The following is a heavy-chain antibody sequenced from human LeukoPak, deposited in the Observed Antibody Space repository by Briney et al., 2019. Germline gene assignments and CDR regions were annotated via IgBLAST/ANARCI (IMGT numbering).Heavy chain of an antibody. CDR3: ARAAGYSSSWLTGDWFDP. CDR2: IYYSGST. D-gene: IGHD6-13*01. V-gene: IGHV4-59*01. CDR1: GGSISSYY. Sequence: SETLSLTCTVSGGSISSYYWSWIRQPPGKGLEWIGYIYYSGSTNYNPSLKSRVTISVDTSKNQFSLKLSSVTAADTAVYYCARAAGYSSSWLTGDWFDPWGQGTLVTVSS. J-gene: IGHJ5*02.